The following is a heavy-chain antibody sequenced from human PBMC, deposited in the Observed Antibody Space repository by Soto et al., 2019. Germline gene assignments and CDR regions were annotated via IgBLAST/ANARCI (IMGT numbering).Heavy chain of an antibody. CDR1: GGSFSGYY. Sequence: QVQLQQWGAGLLKPSETLSLTCAVYGGSFSGYYWSWIRQPPGKGLEWIGEINHSGSTNYNPSLKSRVTISVDTSKNQFSLKLSSVTAEDTAVYYCARGLRGGYCSGGSCPYFDYWGQGTLVTVSS. CDR3: ARGLRGGYCSGGSCPYFDY. D-gene: IGHD2-15*01. J-gene: IGHJ4*02. V-gene: IGHV4-34*01. CDR2: INHSGST.